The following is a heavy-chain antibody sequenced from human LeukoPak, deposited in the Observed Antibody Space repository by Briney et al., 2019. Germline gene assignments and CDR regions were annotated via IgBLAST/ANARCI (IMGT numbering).Heavy chain of an antibody. CDR2: IIPIFGTA. CDR1: GGTFSSYA. Sequence: SVKVSCKASGGTFSSYAISWVRQAPGQGLEWMGGIIPIFGTANYAQKFQGRVTITADESTSTAYMELSSLRSEDTAVYYCAILTRYYYDSSGYLGSRNAFDIWGQGTMVTVSP. D-gene: IGHD3-22*01. J-gene: IGHJ3*02. V-gene: IGHV1-69*13. CDR3: AILTRYYYDSSGYLGSRNAFDI.